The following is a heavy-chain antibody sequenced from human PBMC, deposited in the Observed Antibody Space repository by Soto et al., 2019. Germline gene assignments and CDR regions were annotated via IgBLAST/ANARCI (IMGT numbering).Heavy chain of an antibody. CDR3: ARHAGGRYNWFDP. J-gene: IGHJ5*02. CDR2: IDPSDSYT. V-gene: IGHV5-10-1*01. D-gene: IGHD6-19*01. Sequence: GASLKISCKGSGYSFTSYWISWVRQMPGKGLEWMGRIDPSDSYTNYSPSFQGHVTISADKSISTAYLQWSSLKASDTAMYYCARHAGGRYNWFDPWGQGTLVTVS. CDR1: GYSFTSYW.